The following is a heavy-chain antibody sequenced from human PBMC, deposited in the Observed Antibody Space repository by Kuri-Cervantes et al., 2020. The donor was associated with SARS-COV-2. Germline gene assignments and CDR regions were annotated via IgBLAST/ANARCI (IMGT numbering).Heavy chain of an antibody. CDR2: IYSGGST. V-gene: IGHV3-66*01. CDR1: GVTDSSNY. J-gene: IGHJ4*02. Sequence: GESLKISCAASGVTDSSNYMSWVRQAPGKGLEWVSVIYSGGSTYYADSVKGRFTISRDNSKNTLYLQMNSLGAEDTAVYYCAREEDSSSSSLFDYWGQGTLVTVSS. CDR3: AREEDSSSSSLFDY. D-gene: IGHD6-6*01.